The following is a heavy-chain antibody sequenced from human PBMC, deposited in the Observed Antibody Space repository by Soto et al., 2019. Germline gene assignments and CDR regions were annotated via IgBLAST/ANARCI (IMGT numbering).Heavy chain of an antibody. D-gene: IGHD4-17*01. CDR2: ISAYNGNT. J-gene: IGHJ5*02. CDR1: GYTFTSYG. CDR3: ARLNYGDYVGWFDP. Sequence: QVQLVQSGAEVKKPGASVKVSCKASGYTFTSYGISWVRQAPGQGLEWMGWISAYNGNTNYAQKLQGRITLTTDTSTSTAYMEVRSLRSDDTAVYYCARLNYGDYVGWFDPWGQGTLVTVSS. V-gene: IGHV1-18*01.